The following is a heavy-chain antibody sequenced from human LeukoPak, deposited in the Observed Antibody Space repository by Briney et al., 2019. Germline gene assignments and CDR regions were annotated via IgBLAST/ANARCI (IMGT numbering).Heavy chain of an antibody. V-gene: IGHV3-23*01. J-gene: IGHJ4*02. CDR2: ISGSGGST. CDR1: GFTFSDYY. D-gene: IGHD2-2*02. CDR3: AAYCSSTSCYTGFDY. Sequence: GGSPRLSCAASGFTFSDYYMSWIRQAPGKGLKWVSAISGSGGSTYYADSVKGRFTISRDNSKNTLYLQMNSLRAEDTAVYYCAAYCSSTSCYTGFDYWGQGTLVTVSS.